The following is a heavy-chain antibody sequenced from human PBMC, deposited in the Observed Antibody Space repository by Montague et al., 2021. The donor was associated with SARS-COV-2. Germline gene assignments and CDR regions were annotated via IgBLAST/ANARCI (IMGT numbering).Heavy chain of an antibody. CDR1: GYPFTSYG. CDR3: ATAVAGFSWFDP. Sequence: SVKVSCKASGYPFTSYGISWVRQAPGQGLEWMGWISAYNGNTNYAQKLQGRVTMTTDTSTSTAYMELRSLRSDDTAVYYRATAVAGFSWFDPWGQGTLVTVSS. D-gene: IGHD6-19*01. CDR2: ISAYNGNT. J-gene: IGHJ5*02. V-gene: IGHV1-18*01.